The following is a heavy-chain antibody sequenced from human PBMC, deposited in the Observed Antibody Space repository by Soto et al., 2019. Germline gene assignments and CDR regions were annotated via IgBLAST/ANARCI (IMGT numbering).Heavy chain of an antibody. Sequence: ASVKVSCTASGYTSADFGISWVRQAPGQGLEWMGRVSGNNGASNPAPKVQGRITMTLDTSTGVSYMALRSLRSDDTAIYYCVRDQKYFRVNGNWFDSWGQGTLVTVSS. J-gene: IGHJ5*01. D-gene: IGHD2-2*01. CDR1: GYTSADFG. CDR3: VRDQKYFRVNGNWFDS. CDR2: VSGNNGAS. V-gene: IGHV1-18*04.